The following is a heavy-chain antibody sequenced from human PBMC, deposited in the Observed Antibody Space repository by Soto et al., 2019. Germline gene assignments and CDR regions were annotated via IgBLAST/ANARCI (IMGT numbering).Heavy chain of an antibody. CDR3: AFQYSGSAHYYYYGMDV. J-gene: IGHJ6*02. CDR1: GFTFSSYS. Sequence: LRLSCAASGFTFSSYSMNWVRQAPGKGLEWVSYISSSSTIYYADSVKGRFTISRDNAKNSLYLQMNSLRDEDTAVYYCAFQYSGSAHYYYYGMDVWGQGTTVTVSS. V-gene: IGHV3-48*02. D-gene: IGHD1-26*01. CDR2: ISSSSTI.